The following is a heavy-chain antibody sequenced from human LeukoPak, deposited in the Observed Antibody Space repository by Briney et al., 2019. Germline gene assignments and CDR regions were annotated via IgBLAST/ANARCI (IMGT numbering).Heavy chain of an antibody. J-gene: IGHJ4*02. V-gene: IGHV3-7*04. D-gene: IGHD3-3*01. CDR1: GFTFSSYW. CDR3: ARASTYYDFWSGYSGPSDY. Sequence: GGSLRLSCAASGFTFSSYWMSWVRQAPGKGLEWVANIKQDGSEKYYVDSVKGRFTISRDNAKNSLYLQMNSLRAEDTAVYYCARASTYYDFWSGYSGPSDYWGQGTLVTVSS. CDR2: IKQDGSEK.